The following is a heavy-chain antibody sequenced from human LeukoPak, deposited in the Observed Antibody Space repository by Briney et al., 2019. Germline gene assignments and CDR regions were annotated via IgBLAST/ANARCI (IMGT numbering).Heavy chain of an antibody. CDR1: GGSINSYY. J-gene: IGHJ4*02. D-gene: IGHD4-23*01. V-gene: IGHV4-4*07. CDR3: ARGGKATVVTM. CDR2: IYSSGST. Sequence: KSSETLSLTCTVSGGSINSYYWSWIRQPAGKGLEWIGRIYSSGSTNYNPSLKSRVSMSADTSKNQFSLKLTSVTAADTALYYCARGGKATVVTMWGQGILVTVSS.